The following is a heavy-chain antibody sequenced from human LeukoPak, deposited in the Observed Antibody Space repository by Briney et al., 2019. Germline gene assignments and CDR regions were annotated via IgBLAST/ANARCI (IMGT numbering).Heavy chain of an antibody. CDR2: INPSGGST. D-gene: IGHD2-2*01. J-gene: IGHJ5*02. CDR3: ARVGRLSRGEDIVVVPARGDWFDP. Sequence: ASVKVSCKASGYTFTSYYMHWVRQAPGQGLEWMGIINPSGGSTSYAQKFQGRVTMTRDTSTSTVYMELSSLRSEDTAVYYCARVGRLSRGEDIVVVPARGDWFDPWGQGTLVTASS. V-gene: IGHV1-46*01. CDR1: GYTFTSYY.